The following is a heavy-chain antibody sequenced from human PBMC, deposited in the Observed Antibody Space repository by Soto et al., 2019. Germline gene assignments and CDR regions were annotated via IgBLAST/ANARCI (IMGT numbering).Heavy chain of an antibody. J-gene: IGHJ1*01. Sequence: QVQLVESGGGVVQPGRSLRLSCAASGFTFSSYGMHWVRQAPGKGLEWVAVISYDGSNKYYGDSVKGRFTISRDNSKNTLYLQMNSLRAEDTAVYYCANRWGTGYYYDSSGLPEEYFQHWGQGTLVTVSS. CDR2: ISYDGSNK. CDR1: GFTFSSYG. CDR3: ANRWGTGYYYDSSGLPEEYFQH. D-gene: IGHD3-22*01. V-gene: IGHV3-30*18.